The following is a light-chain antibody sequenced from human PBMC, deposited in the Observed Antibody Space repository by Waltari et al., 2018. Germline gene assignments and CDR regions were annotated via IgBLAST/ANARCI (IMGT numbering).Light chain of an antibody. CDR2: DAS. V-gene: IGKV3-11*01. CDR3: QQRSNWYT. Sequence: DIVLTQSPATLSLSPGERATLSCRASPSVGTYLAWYQHKPGQAPRLLIYDASNRATGIPARFSGSGSGTDFTLNISSLESEDSAVYYCQQRSNWYTFGQGTKLEIK. J-gene: IGKJ2*01. CDR1: PSVGTY.